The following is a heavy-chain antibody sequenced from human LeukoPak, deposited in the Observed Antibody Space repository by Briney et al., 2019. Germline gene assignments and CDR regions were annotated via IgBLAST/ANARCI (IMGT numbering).Heavy chain of an antibody. D-gene: IGHD3-10*01. CDR1: RFIFSTYG. CDR2: IGPDGSNE. CDR3: VKDWGVLPDYTADGFDI. Sequence: GGSLRLSCAASRFIFSTYGMHWVRQAPGKGLEWVAFIGPDGSNEYYAASVRGRFAISRDNSQNTLHLQMNSLRLEDTAVYYCVKDWGVLPDYTADGFDIWGPGTMVTVSS. V-gene: IGHV3-30*02. J-gene: IGHJ3*02.